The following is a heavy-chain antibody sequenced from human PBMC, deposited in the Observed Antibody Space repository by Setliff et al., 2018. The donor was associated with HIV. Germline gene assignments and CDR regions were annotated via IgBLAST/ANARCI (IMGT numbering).Heavy chain of an antibody. CDR2: IYYGGST. Sequence: KPSETLSLTCTVSGGPISSSNYYWSWIRQPPGKGLEWIGTIYYGGSTYYNAALKSRGSISADTSKNQLSLKVNSVTVADTAVYYCARLSSGWYNWFDPWGQGTLVTVSS. CDR1: GGPISSSNYY. V-gene: IGHV4-39*07. CDR3: ARLSSGWYNWFDP. D-gene: IGHD6-19*01. J-gene: IGHJ5*02.